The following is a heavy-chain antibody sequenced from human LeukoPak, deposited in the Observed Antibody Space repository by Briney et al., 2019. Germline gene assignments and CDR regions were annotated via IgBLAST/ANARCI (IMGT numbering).Heavy chain of an antibody. J-gene: IGHJ6*03. V-gene: IGHV4-39*07. Sequence: SETLSLTCTVSGGSISSSSYYWGWIRQPPGKGLEWIGSIYYSGSTYYNPSLKSRVTIPVDTSKNQFSLKLSSVTAADTAVYYCARAPGEYCSSTSCFNYYYYYMDVWGKGTTVTVSS. D-gene: IGHD2-2*01. CDR2: IYYSGST. CDR1: GGSISSSSYY. CDR3: ARAPGEYCSSTSCFNYYYYYMDV.